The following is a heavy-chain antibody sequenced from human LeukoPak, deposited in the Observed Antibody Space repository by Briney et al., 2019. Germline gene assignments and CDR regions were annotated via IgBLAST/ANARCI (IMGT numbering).Heavy chain of an antibody. J-gene: IGHJ3*02. Sequence: ASVTVSCKASGYTFTSYYMHWVRQAPGQGLEWMGIINPSGGSTSYAQKFQGRVTMTRDTSTSTAYMELNSLTSDDTAVYYCARDLPKTGYVGAFDIWGQGTMVTVSS. CDR3: ARDLPKTGYVGAFDI. CDR2: INPSGGST. CDR1: GYTFTSYY. V-gene: IGHV1-46*01. D-gene: IGHD5-12*01.